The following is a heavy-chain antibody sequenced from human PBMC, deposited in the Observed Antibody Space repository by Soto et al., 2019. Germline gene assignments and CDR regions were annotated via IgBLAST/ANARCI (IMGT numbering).Heavy chain of an antibody. J-gene: IGHJ2*01. CDR3: AKGQIAAAGTFDL. CDR2: ISYDGSNK. CDR1: GFTFSSYG. D-gene: IGHD6-13*01. V-gene: IGHV3-30*18. Sequence: GGSLRLSCAASGFTFSSYGMHWVRQAPGKGLEWVAVISYDGSNKYYADSVKGRFTISRDNSKNTLYLQMNSLRAEDTAVYYCAKGQIAAAGTFDLWGRGTLVTVSS.